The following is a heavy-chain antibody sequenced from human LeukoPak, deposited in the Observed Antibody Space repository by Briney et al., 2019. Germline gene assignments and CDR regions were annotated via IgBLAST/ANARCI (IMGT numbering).Heavy chain of an antibody. D-gene: IGHD2-2*01. CDR3: STDVYFSSNYCWVDV. CDR1: GFTFSNAW. CDR2: IKSKTDGGTT. Sequence: GGSLRLSCAASGFTFSNAWMSWVRQAPGKGLEWVGRIKSKTDGGTTDYAAPGKGIFTISRDDSKHTVYVQMNSLKTEDTAVYYCSTDVYFSSNYCWVDVWGKGTTVTVSS. J-gene: IGHJ6*04. V-gene: IGHV3-15*01.